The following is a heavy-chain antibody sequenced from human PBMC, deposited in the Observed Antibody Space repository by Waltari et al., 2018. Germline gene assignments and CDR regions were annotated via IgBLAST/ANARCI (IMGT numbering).Heavy chain of an antibody. CDR3: ARLVGATTWVDY. D-gene: IGHD1-26*01. CDR2: IYHSGST. V-gene: IGHV4-38-2*01. J-gene: IGHJ4*02. CDR1: GYSISSGSY. Sequence: QVQLQESGPGLVKPSETLSLTCAVSGYSISSGSYWGWIRQPPGKGLEWIGSIYHSGSTYYNPSLKSRVTISVDTSKNQFSLKLSSVTAADTAVYYCARLVGATTWVDYWGQGTLVTVSS.